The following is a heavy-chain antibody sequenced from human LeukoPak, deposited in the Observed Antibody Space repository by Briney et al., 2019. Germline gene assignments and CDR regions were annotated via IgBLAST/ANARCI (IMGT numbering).Heavy chain of an antibody. CDR3: AKAEGYDILTGLDY. CDR1: GFTFSTYS. V-gene: IGHV3-21*04. Sequence: GGSLRLSCAASGFTFSTYSMNWVRQAPGKGLEWVSSISSSSSYIYYADSVKGRFTISRDNSKNTLYLQMNSLRTEDTAVYYCAKAEGYDILTGLDYWGQGTLVTVSS. CDR2: ISSSSSYI. J-gene: IGHJ4*02. D-gene: IGHD3-9*01.